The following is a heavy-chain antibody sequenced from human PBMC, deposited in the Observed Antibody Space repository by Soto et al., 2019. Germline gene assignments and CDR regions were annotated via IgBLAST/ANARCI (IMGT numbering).Heavy chain of an antibody. D-gene: IGHD6-13*01. J-gene: IGHJ5*02. Sequence: GGSLRLSCAASGFTFSSYAMSWVRQAPGKGLEWVSAISGSGGSTYYADSVKGRFTISRDNSKNTLYLQMNSLRAEDTAVYYCARVSLDYRSPLRYSSSRNNWFDPWGKGTLVTVSS. CDR3: ARVSLDYRSPLRYSSSRNNWFDP. CDR2: ISGSGGST. CDR1: GFTFSSYA. V-gene: IGHV3-23*01.